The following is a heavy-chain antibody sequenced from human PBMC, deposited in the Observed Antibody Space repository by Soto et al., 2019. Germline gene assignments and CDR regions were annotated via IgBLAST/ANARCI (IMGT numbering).Heavy chain of an antibody. Sequence: SETLSLTCSVSGADVNTYSWTWIRQPAGKGLEWIGRIYISASINYNPSLKGRVTLSVDTSTNQVSLRLASVTAADTAIYYCARDREAGYNFYYGMDVWGQGTTVTVSS. J-gene: IGHJ6*02. V-gene: IGHV4-4*07. CDR3: ARDREAGYNFYYGMDV. CDR2: IYISASI. CDR1: GADVNTYS. D-gene: IGHD6-19*01.